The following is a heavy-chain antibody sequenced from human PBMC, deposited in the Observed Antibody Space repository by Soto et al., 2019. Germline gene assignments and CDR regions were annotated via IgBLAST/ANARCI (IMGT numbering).Heavy chain of an antibody. Sequence: GPLRLSCAASGFTFSSYWMSWVRQAPGKGLEWVANIKQDGSEKYYVDSVKGRFTISRDNAKNSLYLQMNSLRAEDTAGYYCSRGRVESGWSEWGQRTLVTVSS. J-gene: IGHJ4*02. V-gene: IGHV3-7*01. D-gene: IGHD6-19*01. CDR2: IKQDGSEK. CDR3: SRGRVESGWSE. CDR1: GFTFSSYW.